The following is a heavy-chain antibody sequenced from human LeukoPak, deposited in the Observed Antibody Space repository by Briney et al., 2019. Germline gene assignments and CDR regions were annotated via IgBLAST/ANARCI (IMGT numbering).Heavy chain of an antibody. V-gene: IGHV4-39*01. J-gene: IGHJ4*02. CDR2: IYYSGGT. CDR1: GGSISSSSYY. D-gene: IGHD3/OR15-3a*01. CDR3: ARQTGSGLFILP. Sequence: SETLSLTCTVSGGSISSSSYYWGWIRQPPGKGLEWFGSIYYSGGTYYNPSLKSRITISVDTSKNQFSLTLSSVTAADTAVYYCARQTGSGLFILPGGQGTLVTVSS.